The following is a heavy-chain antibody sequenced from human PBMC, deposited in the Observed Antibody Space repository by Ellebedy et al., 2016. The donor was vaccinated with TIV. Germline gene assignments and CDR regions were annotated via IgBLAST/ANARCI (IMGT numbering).Heavy chain of an antibody. CDR3: ARGPVRYTQKGGFLDY. J-gene: IGHJ4*02. CDR2: VYSGGNT. D-gene: IGHD3-16*01. V-gene: IGHV3-53*01. CDR1: GFTVSSSY. Sequence: GESLKISCAASGFTVSSSYMTWVRQAPGKGLEWVSVVYSGGNTYYADSVKGRFTISRDNSTNTLSLEMNSLRVDDTAGYFCARGPVRYTQKGGFLDYWGQGTLVTVSS.